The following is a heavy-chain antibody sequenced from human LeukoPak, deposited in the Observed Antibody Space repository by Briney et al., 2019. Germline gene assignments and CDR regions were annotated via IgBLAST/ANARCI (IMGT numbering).Heavy chain of an antibody. Sequence: PSETLSLTCTVSGGSISSSNYYWGWIRQPPGKGLEWIGSIYYNGNTYYNPSLKSRVTISVDTSINQFSLKVTSVTAADTAVYYCASHHDSSCFDPWGQGTLVSVSS. CDR3: ASHHDSSCFDP. D-gene: IGHD6-13*01. CDR2: IYYNGNT. J-gene: IGHJ5*02. V-gene: IGHV4-39*01. CDR1: GGSISSSNYY.